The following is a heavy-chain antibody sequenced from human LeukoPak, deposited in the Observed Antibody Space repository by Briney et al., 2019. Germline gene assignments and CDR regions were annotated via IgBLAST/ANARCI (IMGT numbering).Heavy chain of an antibody. CDR1: GFTFSSYA. V-gene: IGHV3-30*04. J-gene: IGHJ4*02. D-gene: IGHD4-17*01. Sequence: PGGSLRLSCAASGFTFSSYAMHWVRQAPGKGLEWVALISYDGSNKYYADSVKGRFTISRDNSKNTLYLLMNSLRAEDTALYYCAILQRYGDRDYWGQGTLVIVSP. CDR3: AILQRYGDRDY. CDR2: ISYDGSNK.